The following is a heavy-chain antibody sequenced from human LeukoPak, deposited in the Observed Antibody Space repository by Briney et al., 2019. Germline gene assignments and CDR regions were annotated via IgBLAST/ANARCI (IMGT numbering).Heavy chain of an antibody. CDR2: ISSGGGYT. D-gene: IGHD3-16*01. V-gene: IGHV3-21*06. J-gene: IGHJ6*03. Sequence: GGSLGLSCAASGFTFSSYSMNWVRQAPGKVLEWVSSISSGGGYTYYADSVKGRFTISRDNAKNSLYLQMNSLRAEDTAVYYCARNPLISGYYYYYMDVWGKGTTVTVSS. CDR1: GFTFSSYS. CDR3: ARNPLISGYYYYYMDV.